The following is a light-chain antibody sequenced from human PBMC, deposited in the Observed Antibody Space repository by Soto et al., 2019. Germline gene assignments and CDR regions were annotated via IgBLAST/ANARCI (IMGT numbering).Light chain of an antibody. J-gene: IGLJ2*01. CDR2: EAS. V-gene: IGLV2-8*01. Sequence: QSALTQPPSASGSPGQSVTISCTGTSSDVGGYNYVSWYQQHPGKAPKLMIYEASKRPSGVPDRFSGSKSGNTASLTVSGLQAEDEADYYCSSYAGNNNVVFSGGTQLTVL. CDR1: SSDVGGYNY. CDR3: SSYAGNNNVV.